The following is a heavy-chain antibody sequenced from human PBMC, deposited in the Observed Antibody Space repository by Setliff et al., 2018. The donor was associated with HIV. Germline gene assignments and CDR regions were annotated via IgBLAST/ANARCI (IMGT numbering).Heavy chain of an antibody. Sequence: PSETLSLTCTVSGAFSSISTYHWGWIRQSPGKGLEWIGQISYSGTTTYNPSLKSRVTISVDASKNHFSLRLSSLSAADMAVYYCVREYSGVYSDFSFYIDVWGKGTTVTVSS. J-gene: IGHJ6*03. CDR3: VREYSGVYSDFSFYIDV. V-gene: IGHV4-59*12. D-gene: IGHD5-12*01. CDR2: ISYSGTT. CDR1: GAFSSISTYH.